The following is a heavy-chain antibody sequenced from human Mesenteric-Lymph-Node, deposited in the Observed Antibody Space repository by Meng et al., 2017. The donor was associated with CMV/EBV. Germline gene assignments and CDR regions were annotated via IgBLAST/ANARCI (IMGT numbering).Heavy chain of an antibody. CDR3: ARGTTLIDY. V-gene: IGHV4-34*01. Sequence: SQTLSLTGAVYGESLSGYYWRWIRQPPGKGLEWIGEITHGGTTNYNPSLKSRVTISVDTSKNQFSLKLSSVTAADTAVYYCARGTTLIDYWGQGTLVTVSS. J-gene: IGHJ4*02. CDR2: ITHGGTT. D-gene: IGHD4-17*01. CDR1: GESLSGYY.